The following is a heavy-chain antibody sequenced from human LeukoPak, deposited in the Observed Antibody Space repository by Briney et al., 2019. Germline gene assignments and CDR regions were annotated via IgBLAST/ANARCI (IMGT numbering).Heavy chain of an antibody. CDR1: GFTFSNSA. J-gene: IGHJ4*02. CDR2: ISGSGGVT. CDR3: AKAAGRGYNYGDYFDY. Sequence: PVGSLRLFCAASGFTFSNSAMSWVRQAPGKGLEWVSAISGSGGVTYYGDSLKGRFTISRDNSKNTLYVQMNSLRAADTAVYYCAKAAGRGYNYGDYFDYWGQGTLVTVSS. V-gene: IGHV3-23*01. D-gene: IGHD5-18*01.